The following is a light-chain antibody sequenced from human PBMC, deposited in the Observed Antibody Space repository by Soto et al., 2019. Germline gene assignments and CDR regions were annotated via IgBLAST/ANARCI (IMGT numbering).Light chain of an antibody. Sequence: QPVLTQSPSASASLGASVRLTCTLSSGHSSYAIAWHQQQPEKGPRSLMKLNSDGRHTKGDGIPDRFSGSSSGAERYLTISSLQSEDEGDYYCQTWTTGIVVFGGGTKVTVL. V-gene: IGLV4-69*01. CDR1: SGHSSYA. J-gene: IGLJ2*01. CDR3: QTWTTGIVV. CDR2: LNSDGRH.